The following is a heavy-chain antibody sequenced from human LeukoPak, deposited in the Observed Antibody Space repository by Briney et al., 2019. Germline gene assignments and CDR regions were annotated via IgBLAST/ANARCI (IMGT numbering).Heavy chain of an antibody. J-gene: IGHJ6*02. CDR1: GGSISSGGYS. CDR2: IYHSGST. Sequence: SETLSLTCAVSGGSISSGGYSWSWIRQPPGKGLEWIGYIYHSGSTYYNPSLKSRVTISVDRSKNQFSLKLSSVTAADTAVYYCARGPRLYYGMDVWGQGTMVTVSS. CDR3: ARGPRLYYGMDV. V-gene: IGHV4-30-2*01.